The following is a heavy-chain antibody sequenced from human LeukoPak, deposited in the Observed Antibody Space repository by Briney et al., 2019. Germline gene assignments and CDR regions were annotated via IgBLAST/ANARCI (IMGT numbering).Heavy chain of an antibody. V-gene: IGHV1-2*02. CDR1: GYTFTGYY. J-gene: IGHJ4*02. CDR2: INPNSGGT. Sequence: ASVKVSCKASGYTFTGYYMHWVRQAPGQGLEWMGWINPNSGGTNYAQKFQGRVTTTRDTSISTAYMELSRLRSDDTAVYYCARAGYYYDSSGYYGYRYFDYWGQGTLVTASS. CDR3: ARAGYYYDSSGYYGYRYFDY. D-gene: IGHD3-22*01.